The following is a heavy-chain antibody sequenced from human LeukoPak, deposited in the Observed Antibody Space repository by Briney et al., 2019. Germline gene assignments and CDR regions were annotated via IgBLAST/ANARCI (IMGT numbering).Heavy chain of an antibody. V-gene: IGHV4-34*01. Sequence: SETLSLTCAVYGGSFSGYYWSWIRQPPGKGLEWIGEINHSGSTNYNPSLKSRVTISVDKSKNQFSLKLSSVTAADTAVYYCARHPTLYVWGSYRPWPYYFDYWGQGTLVTVSS. CDR1: GGSFSGYY. D-gene: IGHD3-16*02. J-gene: IGHJ4*02. CDR3: ARHPTLYVWGSYRPWPYYFDY. CDR2: INHSGST.